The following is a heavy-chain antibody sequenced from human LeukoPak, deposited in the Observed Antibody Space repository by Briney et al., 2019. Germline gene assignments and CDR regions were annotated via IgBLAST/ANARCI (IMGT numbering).Heavy chain of an antibody. CDR2: ISSSGSTI. J-gene: IGHJ6*03. CDR1: GFTFSSYW. CDR3: AKLSARLYYYYYYMDV. V-gene: IGHV3-48*04. D-gene: IGHD4-23*01. Sequence: GGSLRLSCAASGFTFSSYWMTWVRQAPGKGLEWVSYISSSGSTIYYADSVKGRFTISRDNTKNSLYLQMNSLRAEDTAVYYCAKLSARLYYYYYYMDVWGKGTTVTVSS.